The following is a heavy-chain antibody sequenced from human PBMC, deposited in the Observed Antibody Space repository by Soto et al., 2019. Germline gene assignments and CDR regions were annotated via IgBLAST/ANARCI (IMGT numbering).Heavy chain of an antibody. CDR2: IIPIFGTA. J-gene: IGHJ5*02. Sequence: QVQLVQSGAEVKKPGSSVKVSCKASGGTFSSYAISWVRQAPGQGLEWMGGIIPIFGTANYAQKFQGRVTITADESTSTDYMELSSLRSEDTAVYYCASENCTNGVCHDKGFDPWGQGTLVTVSS. CDR3: ASENCTNGVCHDKGFDP. CDR1: GGTFSSYA. D-gene: IGHD2-8*01. V-gene: IGHV1-69*12.